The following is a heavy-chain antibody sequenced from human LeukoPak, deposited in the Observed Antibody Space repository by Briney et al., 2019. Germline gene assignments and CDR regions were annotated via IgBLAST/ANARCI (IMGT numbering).Heavy chain of an antibody. D-gene: IGHD3-10*01. CDR2: ISYDGSNK. J-gene: IGHJ3*01. V-gene: IGHV3-30*04. CDR1: RLTFSSYA. CDR3: STEGHYYGHHSFLL. Sequence: GGSLRLSCAASRLTFSSYAMHWVRQAPGKGLEWVAVISYDGSNKYYADSVKGRFTISRHNSKNTLYLQIDSLKTDDTAVYYCSTEGHYYGHHSFLLWGQGTMVSVSS.